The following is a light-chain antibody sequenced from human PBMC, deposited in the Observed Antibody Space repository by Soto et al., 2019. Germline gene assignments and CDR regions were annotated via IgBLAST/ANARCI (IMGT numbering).Light chain of an antibody. V-gene: IGKV3-15*01. J-gene: IGKJ1*01. Sequence: EIVMTQSPATLSVSPGERATLSCRASQSVSSNLAWYQQKPGQAPRLLLYGASTRSTGSPARFSGSGSGTEFTLAISSLQSEDCAVYYCQHYNNWPPWTFGQGNKVEIK. CDR2: GAS. CDR3: QHYNNWPPWT. CDR1: QSVSSN.